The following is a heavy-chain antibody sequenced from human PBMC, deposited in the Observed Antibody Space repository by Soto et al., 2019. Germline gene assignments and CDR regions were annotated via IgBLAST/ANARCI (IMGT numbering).Heavy chain of an antibody. CDR3: TITFATYCISTSCYWFDP. J-gene: IGHJ5*02. CDR2: IRSKANSYAT. Sequence: GGSLRLSCAASGFTFSGSAMHWVRQASGKGLEWVGRIRSKANSYATAYAASVKGRFTISRDDSKNTAYLQMNSLKTEDTAVYYCTITFATYCISTSCYWFDPWGQGT. CDR1: GFTFSGSA. V-gene: IGHV3-73*01. D-gene: IGHD2-2*01.